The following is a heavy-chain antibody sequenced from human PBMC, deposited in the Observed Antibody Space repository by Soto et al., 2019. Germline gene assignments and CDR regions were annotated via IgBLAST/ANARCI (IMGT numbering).Heavy chain of an antibody. CDR1: GYSFTSYW. V-gene: IGHV3-73*01. Sequence: PGESLKISCKGSGYSFTSYWISWVRQASGKGLEWVGRIRSKANNYATAYAASVKGRFTISRDDSKNTAYLQMNSLKIEDTAVYYCSRQDHIWDYWGTGTLVTVSS. D-gene: IGHD3-3*02. CDR2: IRSKANNYAT. J-gene: IGHJ4*01. CDR3: SRQDHIWDY.